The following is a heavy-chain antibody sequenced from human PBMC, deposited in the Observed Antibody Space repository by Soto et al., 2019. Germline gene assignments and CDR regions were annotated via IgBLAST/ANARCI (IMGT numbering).Heavy chain of an antibody. D-gene: IGHD5-18*01. Sequence: QVQLVDSGGGVVQPGRSLRLSCAVSGFTFGNYGMHWVRQAPGKGLEWVAFISYDGSNKYYGDSVKGRFTISRDNSKNTLYLQMNSLRTEDTSVYFCARDAYSYGYSLDSWGHGTLVTVSS. CDR1: GFTFGNYG. CDR2: ISYDGSNK. J-gene: IGHJ5*01. CDR3: ARDAYSYGYSLDS. V-gene: IGHV3-30-3*01.